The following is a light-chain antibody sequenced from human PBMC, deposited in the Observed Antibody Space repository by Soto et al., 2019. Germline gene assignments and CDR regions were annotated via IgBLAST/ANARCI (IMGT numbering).Light chain of an antibody. Sequence: DIQMTQSPFSLSASVGDRVIITCRASQIITTYLNWYQQKPGKAPKLLIYDASTLQTGVPSRFSGSGSGTDFTLTISSLQPEDFATYYCQQSYTTPLTFGGGTKLEIK. CDR1: QIITTY. V-gene: IGKV1-39*01. CDR2: DAS. J-gene: IGKJ4*01. CDR3: QQSYTTPLT.